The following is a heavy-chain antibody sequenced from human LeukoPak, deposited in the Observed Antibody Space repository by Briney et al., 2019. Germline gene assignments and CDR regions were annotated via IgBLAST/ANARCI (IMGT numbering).Heavy chain of an antibody. CDR1: GGSISSGGYS. CDR2: VSHSGFT. V-gene: IGHV4-30-2*01. CDR3: ARGNSGYDGGLWFDP. J-gene: IGHJ5*02. Sequence: PSETLSLTCAVSGGSISSGGYSWSWIRQPPGKGLEWIGYVSHSGFTFYSPSLKGRVTVSVDRSKNQFSLKLSSVTAADTAVYYCARGNSGYDGGLWFDPWGQGTLVTVSS. D-gene: IGHD5-12*01.